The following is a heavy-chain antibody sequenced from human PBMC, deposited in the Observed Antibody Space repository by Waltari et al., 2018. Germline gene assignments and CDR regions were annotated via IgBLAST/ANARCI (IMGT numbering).Heavy chain of an antibody. J-gene: IGHJ4*02. V-gene: IGHV3-23*03. CDR2: IYSGGST. Sequence: EVQLLESGGGLVQPGGSLRLSCAASGFTFSSYAMSWVRQAPGKGLEWVSVIYSGGSTYYADSVKGLFTISRDNSKNTLYLQMNSLRAEDTAVYYCAKTSRGRAYYFDYWGQGTLVTVSS. CDR1: GFTFSSYA. CDR3: AKTSRGRAYYFDY.